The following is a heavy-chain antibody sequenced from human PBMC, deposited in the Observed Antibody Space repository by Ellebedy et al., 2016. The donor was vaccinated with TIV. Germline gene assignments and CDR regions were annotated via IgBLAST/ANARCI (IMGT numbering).Heavy chain of an antibody. CDR1: GFTVSSNY. V-gene: IGHV3-53*01. D-gene: IGHD4-23*01. CDR3: ARDAADNGGKLDY. CDR2: LYSGADGGDT. Sequence: PGGSLRLSCAASGFTVSSNYMNWVRQAPGKGLEWVSVLYSGADGGDTYYADSVKGRFTISRDNSKNTLYLQMNSLRAEDTAVYYCARDAADNGGKLDYWGQGALVTVSS. J-gene: IGHJ4*02.